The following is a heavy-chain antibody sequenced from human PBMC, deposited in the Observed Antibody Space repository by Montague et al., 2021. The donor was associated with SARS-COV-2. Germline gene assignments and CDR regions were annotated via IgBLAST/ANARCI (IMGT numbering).Heavy chain of an antibody. CDR1: GDSISSGTHY. D-gene: IGHD1-26*01. J-gene: IGHJ6*02. CDR2: IYTSGGT. Sequence: TLSLTCTVSGDSISSGTHYWSWIRQPAGKGLEWIGRIYTSGGTNYNPSLKSRVTISVDTSNNQFSLNLSSVTAADTAVYYCARVGLATPGGEWEILHYDGLDFWGQGTTVTVSS. CDR3: ARVGLATPGGEWEILHYDGLDF. V-gene: IGHV4-61*02.